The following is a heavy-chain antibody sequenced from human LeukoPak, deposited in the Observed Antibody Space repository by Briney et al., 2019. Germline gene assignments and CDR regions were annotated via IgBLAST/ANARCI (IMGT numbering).Heavy chain of an antibody. CDR2: ISAYNGNT. CDR1: GYTFTSYG. D-gene: IGHD1-26*01. CDR3: ARDARGGSYYGGNYFDY. J-gene: IGHJ4*02. V-gene: IGHV1-18*01. Sequence: GASVKVSCKASGYTFTSYGISWVRQAPGQGLEWMGWISAYNGNTNYAQKLQGRVTMTTDTSTSTAYMELRSLRSDDTAVYYCARDARGGSYYGGNYFDYWGQGTLVTVSS.